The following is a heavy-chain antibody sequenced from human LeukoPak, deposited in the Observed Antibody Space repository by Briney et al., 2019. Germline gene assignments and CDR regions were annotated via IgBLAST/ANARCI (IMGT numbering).Heavy chain of an antibody. CDR2: IASSSSYI. CDR3: ARDVPLDY. Sequence: GGSLRLSCAASGFAFSSYDMNWVGQAPGKGLEWVSSIASSSSYIYYADSMKGRFTISRDNAKNSLYLQMNSLRAEDTAVYYCARDVPLDYWGQGTLVTVSS. D-gene: IGHD3-10*02. J-gene: IGHJ4*02. V-gene: IGHV3-21*01. CDR1: GFAFSSYD.